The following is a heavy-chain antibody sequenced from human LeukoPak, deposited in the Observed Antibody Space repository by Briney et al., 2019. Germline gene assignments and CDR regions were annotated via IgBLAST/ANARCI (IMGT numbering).Heavy chain of an antibody. J-gene: IGHJ3*02. CDR1: GYTFTTYD. Sequence: ASVKVSCKASGYTFTTYDINWVRQAPGQGLEWMGWMNPNSGNTGYAQKFQGRVTITRNTSISTAYMELSSLRSEDTAVYYCARGPPTDAFDIWGQGTMVTVSS. CDR2: MNPNSGNT. CDR3: ARGPPTDAFDI. V-gene: IGHV1-8*03.